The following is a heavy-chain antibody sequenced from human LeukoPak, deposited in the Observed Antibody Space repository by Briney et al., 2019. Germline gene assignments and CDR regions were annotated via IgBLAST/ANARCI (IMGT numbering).Heavy chain of an antibody. V-gene: IGHV4-59*08. J-gene: IGHJ4*02. CDR1: GGSIRGYY. D-gene: IGHD4-17*01. CDR3: ARLSYYGDFYY. Sequence: PSETLSLTCNVSGGSIRGYYWSWIRQSPEKGLEWIGYIYSSGSTNYNPSLKSRVTMSVDTSKNQFSLKLSSVTAADTAVYYCARLSYYGDFYYWGQGTLVTVSS. CDR2: IYSSGST.